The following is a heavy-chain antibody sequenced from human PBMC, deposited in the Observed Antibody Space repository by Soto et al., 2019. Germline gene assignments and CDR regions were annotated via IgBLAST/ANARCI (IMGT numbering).Heavy chain of an antibody. CDR1: LSSYA. J-gene: IGHJ6*02. D-gene: IGHD3-16*01. CDR2: ISLRASST. Sequence: GWSLTLSSRASLSSYAMTWVRQAPGTGREWFAGISLRASSTNQTAHVNDRFTNSTDNKKTSVYLQMQGLRAEDTAVYYCAKGDLFVGGTIYGMDVWGQGTTVTVSS. V-gene: IGHV3-23*01. CDR3: AKGDLFVGGTIYGMDV.